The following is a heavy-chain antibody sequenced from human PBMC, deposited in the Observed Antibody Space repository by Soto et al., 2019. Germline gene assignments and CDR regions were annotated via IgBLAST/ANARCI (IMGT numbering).Heavy chain of an antibody. J-gene: IGHJ6*02. D-gene: IGHD3-3*01. Sequence: QVQLQESGPGLVKPSQTLSLTCTVSGGSISSGGYYWSWIRQHPGKGLEWIGYIYYSGSTYYNPSLKSRVTISVDTSKNQFSLKLSSVTAADTAVYYCAREHYDFWSTYGMDVWGQGTTVTVSS. V-gene: IGHV4-31*03. CDR1: GGSISSGGYY. CDR2: IYYSGST. CDR3: AREHYDFWSTYGMDV.